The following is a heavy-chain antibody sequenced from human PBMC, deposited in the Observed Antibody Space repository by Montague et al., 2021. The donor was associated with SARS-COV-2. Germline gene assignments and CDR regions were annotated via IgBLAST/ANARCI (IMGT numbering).Heavy chain of an antibody. D-gene: IGHD3-22*01. V-gene: IGHV2-5*02. CDR2: IYWDDDR. CDR3: ARIGATLDYYDYNGKKPFDH. J-gene: IGHJ4*02. Sequence: PALVKPTQTPTLTCTSSGFSLKTSGVGVGWIRQPPGEALEWLALIYWDDDRRYSPSLKSRLSITKDTSRNQVALTMTKMDPMDTATYYCARIGATLDYYDYNGKKPFDHWGQGTLDTVSS. CDR1: GFSLKTSGVG.